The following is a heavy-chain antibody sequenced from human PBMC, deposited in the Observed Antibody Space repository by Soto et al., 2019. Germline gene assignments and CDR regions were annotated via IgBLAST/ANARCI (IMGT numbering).Heavy chain of an antibody. Sequence: SETLSLTCTVSGASISGFYWSWIRKSAGKGLEWIGRIYATGTTDYNPSLKSRVMMSVDTSKKQFSLKLRSVTAADTAVYYSVRDGTKTLRDWFDPWGQGISVTVSS. CDR2: IYATGTT. D-gene: IGHD1-1*01. CDR1: GASISGFY. V-gene: IGHV4-4*07. J-gene: IGHJ5*02. CDR3: VRDGTKTLRDWFDP.